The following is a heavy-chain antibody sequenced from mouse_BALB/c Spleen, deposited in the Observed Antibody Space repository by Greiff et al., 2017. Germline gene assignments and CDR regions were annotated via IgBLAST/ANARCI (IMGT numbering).Heavy chain of an antibody. CDR1: GFTFSSFG. CDR3: ARGYGNYPLFDY. D-gene: IGHD2-10*02. Sequence: EVQLVESGGGLVQPGGSRKLSCAASGFTFSSFGMHWVRQAPEKGLEWVAYISSGSSTIYYADTVKGRFTISRDNPKNTLFLQMTSLRSEDTAMYYCARGYGNYPLFDYWGQGTTLTVSS. V-gene: IGHV5-17*02. CDR2: ISSGSSTI. J-gene: IGHJ2*01.